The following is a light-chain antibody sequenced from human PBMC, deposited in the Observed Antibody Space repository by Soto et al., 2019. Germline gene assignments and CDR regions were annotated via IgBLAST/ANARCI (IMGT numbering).Light chain of an antibody. J-gene: IGLJ2*01. Sequence: QSVLTQPPSVSEAPRQRVTISFSGSTSNIGNNAVSWYQQFPGKAPTLIIYFDDLLPSGVSDRFSGSKSGTSASLAISGLQSEDEADYYCAAWDDSLDGVVFGGGTKLTVL. CDR3: AAWDDSLDGVV. CDR2: FDD. V-gene: IGLV1-36*01. CDR1: TSNIGNNA.